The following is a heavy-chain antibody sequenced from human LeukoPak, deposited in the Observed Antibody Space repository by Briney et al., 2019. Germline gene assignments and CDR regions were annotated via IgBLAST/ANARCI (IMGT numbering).Heavy chain of an antibody. CDR1: GLSFNSYA. CDR2: ISGGGIT. D-gene: IGHD3-10*01. J-gene: IGHJ4*02. V-gene: IGHV3-23*01. Sequence: GGSLRLSCAVSGLSFNSYAMTWGRQAPGKGLEWVSSISGGGITFYADSVKGRFTISRDNSKDTLFLQMNSLRAEDTAVYYCSTTIWSGEHPDYFVDWGQGTLVTVSS. CDR3: STTIWSGEHPDYFVD.